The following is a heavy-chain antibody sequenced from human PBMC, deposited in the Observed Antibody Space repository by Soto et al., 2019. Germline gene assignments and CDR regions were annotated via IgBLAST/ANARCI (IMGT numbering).Heavy chain of an antibody. CDR3: ARHTYYYYYIDV. CDR2: IYFRGST. CDR1: GDSISNTNYY. Sequence: SETLSLTCTVSGDSISNTNYYWGWIRQPPGKGLEWIGTIYFRGSTSYNSSLKSRLTISVDTSKNQFSLKLRSVTAADTAVYYCARHTYYYYYIDVWGKGTTVTVSS. J-gene: IGHJ6*03. V-gene: IGHV4-39*01.